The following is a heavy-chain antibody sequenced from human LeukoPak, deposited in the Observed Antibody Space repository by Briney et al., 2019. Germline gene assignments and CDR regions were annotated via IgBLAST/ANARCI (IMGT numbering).Heavy chain of an antibody. CDR1: GGSIGSYH. CDR2: IDYTGST. D-gene: IGHD4-17*01. V-gene: IGHV4-59*01. J-gene: IGHJ4*02. CDR3: ARETGPTVFDF. Sequence: SETLSLTCTVSGGSIGSYHWSWIRQSPGKGLEWIGYIDYTGSTKYNPSLKSRVSISVDTSKNHFSLQLNSVTAADTAVYYCARETGPTVFDFWGRGTLVTVSS.